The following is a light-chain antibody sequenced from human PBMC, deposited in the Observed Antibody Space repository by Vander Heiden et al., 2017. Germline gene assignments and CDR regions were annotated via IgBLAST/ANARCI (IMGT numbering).Light chain of an antibody. Sequence: QAVVTQEPSLTVSPGGTVTLTCGSSTGPVTRGHYPFWFQQKPGQAPRTLIYHTSSKYSWTPARFSGSLLGGKAALTLSGAQPEDEAEYYCLLSYSGARAGVFGGGTKLTVL. CDR3: LLSYSGARAGV. CDR2: HTS. CDR1: TGPVTRGHY. V-gene: IGLV7-46*01. J-gene: IGLJ2*01.